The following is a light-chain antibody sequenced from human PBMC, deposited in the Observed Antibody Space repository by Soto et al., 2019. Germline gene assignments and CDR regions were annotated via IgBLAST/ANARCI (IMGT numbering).Light chain of an antibody. Sequence: DIQMTQSPSYLSASVGDRVTITCRASQSISNSLNWYQRKPGRAPNLLIYAASSFKSGVPSRFSGSGSGTDFTLTISSLQPEDFATYYCQQSYSTPRTFGQGTKLEIK. CDR3: QQSYSTPRT. J-gene: IGKJ2*01. V-gene: IGKV1-39*01. CDR2: AAS. CDR1: QSISNS.